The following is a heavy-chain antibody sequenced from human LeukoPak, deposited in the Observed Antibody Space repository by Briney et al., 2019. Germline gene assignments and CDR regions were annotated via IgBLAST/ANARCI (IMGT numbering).Heavy chain of an antibody. CDR1: GGSISSYY. D-gene: IGHD3-16*01. V-gene: IGHV4-59*01. Sequence: SETLSLTCTVSGGSISSYYWSWIRQPPGKGLEWIGYIYYSGSTNYNPSLKSRVTISVDTSKNQFSLKLSSVTAADTDVYYCARDGGGESYFDYWGQGTLVTVSS. CDR3: ARDGGGESYFDY. CDR2: IYYSGST. J-gene: IGHJ4*02.